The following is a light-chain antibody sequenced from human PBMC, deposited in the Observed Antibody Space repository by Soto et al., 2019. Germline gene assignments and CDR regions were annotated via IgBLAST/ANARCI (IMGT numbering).Light chain of an antibody. CDR3: QQYGSSPPYT. J-gene: IGKJ2*01. V-gene: IGKV3-20*01. CDR2: GAS. CDR1: QSVRSTY. Sequence: EIVLTQSPGTLALSPGERATHSCRASQSVRSTYLAWYQQKPGQAPRLLIYGASSRATGIPERFSGSESGTDFTLTISRLEPEDFAVYYCQQYGSSPPYTFGQGTKLEIK.